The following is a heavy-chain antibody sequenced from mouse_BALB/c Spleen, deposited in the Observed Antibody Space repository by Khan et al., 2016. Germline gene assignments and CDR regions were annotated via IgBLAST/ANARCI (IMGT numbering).Heavy chain of an antibody. J-gene: IGHJ4*01. V-gene: IGHV9-3-1*01. CDR1: GYTFTNYG. Sequence: QIQLVQSGPELKKPGETVKISCKASGYTFTNYGMNWVKLAPGKGLKWMGWIDTYTGEPTYADDFKGRFAFSLETSATTAYLPINNLKNEDTATYFYARSYRTRPGAMDYWGQETSVTVSS. D-gene: IGHD2-14*01. CDR3: ARSYRTRPGAMDY. CDR2: IDTYTGEP.